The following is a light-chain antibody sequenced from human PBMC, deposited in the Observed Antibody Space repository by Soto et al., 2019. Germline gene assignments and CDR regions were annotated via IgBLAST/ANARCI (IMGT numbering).Light chain of an antibody. J-gene: IGLJ2*01. Sequence: QSALTQPRSVSGSPGQSVTISCTGTSGDVGGYDYVSWYQQHADKGPNLIIYDVTKRPSGVPDRFSGSKSGKTASLTISGLQAEDEAEYFCCSYAGRYTLLFGGGTKVTVL. CDR2: DVT. V-gene: IGLV2-11*01. CDR1: SGDVGGYDY. CDR3: CSYAGRYTLL.